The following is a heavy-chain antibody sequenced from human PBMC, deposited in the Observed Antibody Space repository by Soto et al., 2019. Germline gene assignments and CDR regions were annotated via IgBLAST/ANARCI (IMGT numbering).Heavy chain of an antibody. D-gene: IGHD6-19*01. J-gene: IGHJ4*02. Sequence: PSETLSLTCTVSGGSISSYYWSWIRQPPGKGLEWIGYIYYSGSTNYNPSLKSRVTISVDTSKNQFSLKLNSMTAADTAVYYCARDFISIGVAGQGDYFDYWGQGTLVTVS. CDR3: ARDFISIGVAGQGDYFDY. CDR1: GGSISSYY. CDR2: IYYSGST. V-gene: IGHV4-59*12.